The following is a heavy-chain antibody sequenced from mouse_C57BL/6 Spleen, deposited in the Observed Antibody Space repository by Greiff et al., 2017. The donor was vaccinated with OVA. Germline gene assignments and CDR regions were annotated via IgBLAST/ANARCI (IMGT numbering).Heavy chain of an antibody. CDR1: GYTFTSYW. J-gene: IGHJ2*01. D-gene: IGHD1-1*02. CDR3: TAMDFDY. CDR2: IDPNSGGT. Sequence: VKLQQPGAELVKPGASVKLSCKASGYTFTSYWMHWVKQRPGRGLEWIGRIDPNSGGTKYNEKFKSKATLTVDKHSSTAYMQLSSLTSEDSAVYYCTAMDFDYWGQGTTLTVSS. V-gene: IGHV1-72*01.